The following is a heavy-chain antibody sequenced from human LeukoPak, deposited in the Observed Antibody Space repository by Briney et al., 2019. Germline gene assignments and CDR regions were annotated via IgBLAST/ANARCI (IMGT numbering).Heavy chain of an antibody. Sequence: PSETLSLTCTVSGGSMSSYYWSWIRQPPGKGLEWIGYIYYSGSTNYNPSLKSRVTISVDTSKNQFSLKLSSVTAADTAGYYCARASGTTGEVKFAPWGQGILVTVSS. CDR3: ARASGTTGEVKFAP. D-gene: IGHD4-17*01. CDR2: IYYSGST. V-gene: IGHV4-59*01. CDR1: GGSMSSYY. J-gene: IGHJ5*02.